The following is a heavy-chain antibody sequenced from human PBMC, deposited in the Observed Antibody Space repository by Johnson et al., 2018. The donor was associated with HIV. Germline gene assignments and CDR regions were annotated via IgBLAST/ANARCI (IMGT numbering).Heavy chain of an antibody. Sequence: VQLVESGGGLVKPGGSLRLSCAASGFTFSNAWMSWVRQAPGKGLEWVGRIKSKTDGGTTDYAAPVKGRFTISRADSKNTLYLQMNSLKTEDTAVYYCTTETYYYDSSVYYYGHAFDIWGQGTMVTVSS. CDR2: IKSKTDGGTT. J-gene: IGHJ3*02. V-gene: IGHV3-15*01. CDR1: GFTFSNAW. D-gene: IGHD3-22*01. CDR3: TTETYYYDSSVYYYGHAFDI.